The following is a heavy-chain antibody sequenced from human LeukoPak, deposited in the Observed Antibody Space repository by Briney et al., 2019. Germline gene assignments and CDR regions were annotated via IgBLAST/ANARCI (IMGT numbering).Heavy chain of an antibody. J-gene: IGHJ4*02. CDR1: GFTFSSYS. CDR2: ISSSSSYI. CDR3: AREFDSGSYQDY. Sequence: GGSLRLSCAASGFTFSSYSMNWVRQAPGKGLEWVSSISSSSSYIYYADSVKGRFTISRDNAKNSLYLQMNSLRAEDTAVYYCAREFDSGSYQDYWGQGTLVTVSS. D-gene: IGHD1-26*01. V-gene: IGHV3-21*01.